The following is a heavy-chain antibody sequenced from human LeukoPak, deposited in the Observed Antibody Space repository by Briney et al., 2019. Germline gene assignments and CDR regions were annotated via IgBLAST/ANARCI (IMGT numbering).Heavy chain of an antibody. CDR1: GFTFDDYG. CDR2: INWNGGST. D-gene: IGHD3-22*01. V-gene: IGHV3-20*04. J-gene: IGHJ4*02. Sequence: PGGSLRLSCAASGFTFDDYGMSWVRQAPGKGLEWVSGINWNGGSTGYADSVKGRFTISRDNAENSLYLQMNSLRAEDTALYYCARVRDSSGYLNAFDYWGQGTLVTVSS. CDR3: ARVRDSSGYLNAFDY.